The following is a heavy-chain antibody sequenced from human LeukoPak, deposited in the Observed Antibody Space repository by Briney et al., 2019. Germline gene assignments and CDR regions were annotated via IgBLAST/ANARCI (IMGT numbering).Heavy chain of an antibody. CDR3: ARVPPRSSGWYYFDY. D-gene: IGHD6-19*01. CDR2: IYYSGSA. J-gene: IGHJ4*02. V-gene: IGHV4-59*01. CDR1: GGSISSYY. Sequence: SETLSLTCTVSGGSISSYYWSWIRQPPGKGLEWIGHIYYSGSANYNPCLKSRVTISVDTSKNQFSLKLSSVTAADTAVYYCARVPPRSSGWYYFDYWGQGTLVPVSS.